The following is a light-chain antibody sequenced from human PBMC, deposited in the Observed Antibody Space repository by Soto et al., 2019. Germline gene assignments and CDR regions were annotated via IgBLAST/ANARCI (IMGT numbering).Light chain of an antibody. Sequence: EIVLTQSPGTLSLSPGERATLPCRASESVNNNYLAWYQQKPGQAPRLLIYGASSRATGIPDRFSGSGSGTDFTLTISRLESEDFEVYYCQVYGRSPIKLTFGPGTKVDIK. J-gene: IGKJ1*01. V-gene: IGKV3-20*01. CDR1: ESVNNNY. CDR2: GAS. CDR3: QVYGRSPIKLT.